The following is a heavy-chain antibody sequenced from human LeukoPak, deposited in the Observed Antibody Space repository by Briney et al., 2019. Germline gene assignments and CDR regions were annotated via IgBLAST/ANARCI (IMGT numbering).Heavy chain of an antibody. V-gene: IGHV3-13*01. CDR3: VRESRPGGAMGLYHNLDY. CDR2: IGTAGDT. D-gene: IGHD1-1*01. Sequence: GGSLRLSCAASGFTFSSYDMHWVRHAIGKGLEWVSTIGTAGDTYYPGSVKGRFTIPRDNTKNLLFLEMNNLRGDDTAIYYCVRESRPGGAMGLYHNLDYWGQGTLVAVSS. J-gene: IGHJ4*02. CDR1: GFTFSSYD.